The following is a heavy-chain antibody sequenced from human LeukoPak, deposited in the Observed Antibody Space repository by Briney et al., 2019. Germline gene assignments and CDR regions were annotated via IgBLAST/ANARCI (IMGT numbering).Heavy chain of an antibody. CDR2: IKQDGSEK. V-gene: IGHV3-7*01. CDR1: GFTFSTYW. D-gene: IGHD6-19*01. CDR3: ARGRAGIDY. Sequence: QAGGSLRLSCAASGFTFSTYWMSWVRQAPGKGLEWVANIKQDGSEKYYVDSLKGRFTISRDNTKNPLYLQMNSLRAEDTAVYYCARGRAGIDYWGQGTLVTVTS. J-gene: IGHJ4*02.